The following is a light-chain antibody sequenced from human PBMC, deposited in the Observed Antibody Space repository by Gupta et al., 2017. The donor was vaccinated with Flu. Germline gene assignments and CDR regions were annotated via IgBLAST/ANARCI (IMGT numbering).Light chain of an antibody. CDR3: LQSCSRPLT. CDR2: VAS. CDR1: QSLVSHSISSY. Sequence: SRSIQSLVSHSISSYLEWYQQKPGQSPQLLIQVASNRASGVPERFSARGSGTDFTLSIRRVEAEDDAMYYCLQSCSRPLTFGGGTKVEIK. J-gene: IGKJ4*01. V-gene: IGKV2-28*01.